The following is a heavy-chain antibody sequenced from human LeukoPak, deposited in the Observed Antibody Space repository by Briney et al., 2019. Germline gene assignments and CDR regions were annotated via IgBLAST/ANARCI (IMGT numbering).Heavy chain of an antibody. CDR1: GYSISSGYY. CDR2: IYHSGST. D-gene: IGHD4-23*01. J-gene: IGHJ3*02. V-gene: IGHV4-38-2*02. CDR3: ARHSGNSDAFDI. Sequence: PSETLSLTCTVSGYSISSGYYWGWIRQPPGKGLEWIGSIYHSGSTYYNPSLKSRVTISVDTSKNQFSLKLSSVTAADTAVYYCARHSGNSDAFDIWGQGTMVTVSS.